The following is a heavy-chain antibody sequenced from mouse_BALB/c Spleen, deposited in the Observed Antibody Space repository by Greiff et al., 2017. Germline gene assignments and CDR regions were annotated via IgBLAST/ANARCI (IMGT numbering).Heavy chain of an antibody. Sequence: DVQLVESGGGLVQPGGSRKLSCAASGFTFSSFGMHWVRQAPEKGLEWVAYISSGSSTIYYADTVKGRFTISRDNPKNTLFLQMTSLRSEDTAMYYCARFGSSPYWGQGTLVTVSA. CDR3: ARFGSSPY. V-gene: IGHV5-17*02. D-gene: IGHD1-1*01. J-gene: IGHJ3*01. CDR2: ISSGSSTI. CDR1: GFTFSSFG.